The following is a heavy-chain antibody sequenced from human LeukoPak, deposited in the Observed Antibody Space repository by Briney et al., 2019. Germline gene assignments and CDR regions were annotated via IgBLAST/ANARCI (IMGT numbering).Heavy chain of an antibody. CDR1: GFTFSSHG. J-gene: IGHJ4*02. V-gene: IGHV3-33*01. D-gene: IGHD6-19*01. CDR3: ARVPLRAVAGPHPHLDY. Sequence: PGRSLRLSCAASGFTFSSHGMHWVRQAPGKGLEWVAVIWYDGSNKYFADSVKGRFTISRDNAKNTLYLQMNGLRAEDTAVYYCARVPLRAVAGPHPHLDYWGQGTLVTVPS. CDR2: IWYDGSNK.